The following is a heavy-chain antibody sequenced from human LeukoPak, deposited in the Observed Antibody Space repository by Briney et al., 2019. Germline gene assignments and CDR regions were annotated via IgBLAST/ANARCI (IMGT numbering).Heavy chain of an antibody. D-gene: IGHD5-18*01. CDR1: GFTFSSYG. CDR2: ISYDGSNK. Sequence: PGRSLRLSCAASGFTFSSYGMHWVRQAPGKGLEWVAVISYDGSNKYYADSVKGRFTTSRDNSKNTLYLQMNSLRAEDTAVYYCAKDFLPMVMVDWFDYWGQGTMVTVSS. V-gene: IGHV3-30*18. J-gene: IGHJ4*02. CDR3: AKDFLPMVMVDWFDY.